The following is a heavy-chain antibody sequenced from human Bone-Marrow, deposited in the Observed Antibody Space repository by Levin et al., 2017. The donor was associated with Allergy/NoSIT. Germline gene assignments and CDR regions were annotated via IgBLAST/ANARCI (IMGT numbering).Heavy chain of an antibody. CDR1: GGMFSSFA. Sequence: ASVKVSCKASGGMFSSFAISWVRQAPGQGLEWMVGLVPVIGSAPSAQKFQGRVTITADESLTTSYMEMSRLTSEDTAVYYCASDTPLRGVMFVSGLDVWGQGTTVNVFS. V-gene: IGHV1-69*13. CDR2: LVPVIGSA. CDR3: ASDTPLRGVMFVSGLDV. D-gene: IGHD3-16*01. J-gene: IGHJ6*02.